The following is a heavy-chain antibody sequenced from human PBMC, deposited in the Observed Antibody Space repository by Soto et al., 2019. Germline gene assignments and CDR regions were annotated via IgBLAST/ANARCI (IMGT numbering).Heavy chain of an antibody. J-gene: IGHJ3*02. D-gene: IGHD6-6*01. CDR2: ISSSSSYI. Sequence: EVQLVESGGGLVKPGGSLRLSCAASGFTFSSDSMNWVRQSPGKWLEWVSSISSSSSYIYYADSVMGRFTISRDNTKKSLYLQMNGLRAEDTAVYYCAREGRAARLVFVGRHAFDIWGQGTMVTGSS. CDR3: AREGRAARLVFVGRHAFDI. CDR1: GFTFSSDS. V-gene: IGHV3-21*01.